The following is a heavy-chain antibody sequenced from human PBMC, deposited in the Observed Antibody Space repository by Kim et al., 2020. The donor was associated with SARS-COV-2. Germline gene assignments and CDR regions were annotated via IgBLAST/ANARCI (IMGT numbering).Heavy chain of an antibody. CDR2: IYYSGST. Sequence: SETLSLTCTVSGGSISSYYWSWIRQPPGKGLEWIGYIYYSGSTNYNPSLKSRVTISVDTSKNQFSLKLSSVTAADTAVYYCARGVVADSGYFDYWGQGTLVTVSS. V-gene: IGHV4-59*13. D-gene: IGHD2-15*01. J-gene: IGHJ4*02. CDR3: ARGVVADSGYFDY. CDR1: GGSISSYY.